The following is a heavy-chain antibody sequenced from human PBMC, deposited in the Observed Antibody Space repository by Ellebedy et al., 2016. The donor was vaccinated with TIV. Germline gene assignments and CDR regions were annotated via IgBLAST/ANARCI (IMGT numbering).Heavy chain of an antibody. Sequence: MPSETLSLTCAVYGGSFSGYYWSWIRQPPGKGLEWIGEINHSGSTNYNPSLKSRVTISVDTSKNQFSLKLSSVTAADTAVYYCARIRVGARDYYYYGMDVWGQGTTVTVSS. J-gene: IGHJ6*02. CDR2: INHSGST. V-gene: IGHV4-34*01. D-gene: IGHD1-26*01. CDR1: GGSFSGYY. CDR3: ARIRVGARDYYYYGMDV.